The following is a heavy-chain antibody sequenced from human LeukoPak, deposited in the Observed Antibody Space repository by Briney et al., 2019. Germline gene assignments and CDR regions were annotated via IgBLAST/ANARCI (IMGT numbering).Heavy chain of an antibody. J-gene: IGHJ5*02. CDR3: ASQIITMVRGVIRAVSSNWFDP. Sequence: SETLSLTCTVSGGSISSSSYYWGWIRQPPGKGLEWIGSIYYSGSTYYNPSLKSRVTISVDTSKNQFSLKLSSVTAADTAVYYCASQIITMVRGVIRAVSSNWFDPWGQGTLVTVSS. CDR2: IYYSGST. V-gene: IGHV4-39*01. D-gene: IGHD3-10*01. CDR1: GGSISSSSYY.